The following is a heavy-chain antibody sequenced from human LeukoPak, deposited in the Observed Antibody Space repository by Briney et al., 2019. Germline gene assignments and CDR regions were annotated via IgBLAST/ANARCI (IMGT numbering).Heavy chain of an antibody. CDR3: ATLLSAPRDY. V-gene: IGHV4-39*05. D-gene: IGHD3-10*01. CDR1: GGSISGTTSY. CDR2: IYYSGNT. J-gene: IGHJ4*02. Sequence: SETPSLTCTVSGGSISGTTSYWGWIRQPPGKGLQWIGSIYYSGNTYYNPSLKSRVTISVDTSKNQFSLTLNSVTAADTAVYYCATLLSAPRDYWGQGTLVTVSS.